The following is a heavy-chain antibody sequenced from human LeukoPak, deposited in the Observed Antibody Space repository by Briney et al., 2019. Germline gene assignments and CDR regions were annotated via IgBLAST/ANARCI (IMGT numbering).Heavy chain of an antibody. V-gene: IGHV3-30*04. J-gene: IGHJ4*02. CDR3: AKLTGYSSSWPFDY. Sequence: GSLRLSCAASGFTFSSYAMHWVRQAPGKGLEWVAVISYDGSNKNYADSVKGRFTISRDNSKNTLYLQMNSLRAEDTAVYYCAKLTGYSSSWPFDYWGQGTLVTVSS. D-gene: IGHD6-13*01. CDR2: ISYDGSNK. CDR1: GFTFSSYA.